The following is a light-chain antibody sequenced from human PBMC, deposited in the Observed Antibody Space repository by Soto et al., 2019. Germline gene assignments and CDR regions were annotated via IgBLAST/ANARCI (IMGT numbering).Light chain of an antibody. V-gene: IGLV2-14*01. CDR1: SDDVGVYNF. Sequence: QSVLPPPVSVSGSPGQWITIPCTPTSDDVGVYNFVSWYQQHPGKPPKLMIVEVSNRPSGISIRFSGAKSGKTAALTISGLQTEDEADYYCSSYTTTSTPYVFGTGTKVTVL. CDR2: EVS. CDR3: SSYTTTSTPYV. J-gene: IGLJ1*01.